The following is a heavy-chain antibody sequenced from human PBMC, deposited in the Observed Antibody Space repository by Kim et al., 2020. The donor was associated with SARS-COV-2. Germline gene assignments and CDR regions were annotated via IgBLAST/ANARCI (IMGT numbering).Heavy chain of an antibody. J-gene: IGHJ4*02. Sequence: YNPYLKTRVTMSVDTSKNQFSLKLSSVTAADTAVYYCARADYGDYPALGYWGQGTLVTVSS. D-gene: IGHD4-17*01. CDR3: ARADYGDYPALGY. V-gene: IGHV4-4*07.